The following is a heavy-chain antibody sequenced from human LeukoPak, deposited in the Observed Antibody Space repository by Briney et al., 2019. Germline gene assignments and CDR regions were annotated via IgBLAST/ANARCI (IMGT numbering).Heavy chain of an antibody. CDR1: GGSMSSSNW. V-gene: IGHV4-4*02. CDR3: ARDLGIAAAGISLGY. CDR2: IYHSGSN. D-gene: IGHD6-13*01. J-gene: IGHJ4*02. Sequence: PSETLSLTCAVSGGSMSSSNWWCCVRQAPGMGLGGYAEIYHSGSNNYNPSLKSRVTISVDKSKNQFSLKLSSVTAADTAVYYCARDLGIAAAGISLGYWGQGTLVTVSS.